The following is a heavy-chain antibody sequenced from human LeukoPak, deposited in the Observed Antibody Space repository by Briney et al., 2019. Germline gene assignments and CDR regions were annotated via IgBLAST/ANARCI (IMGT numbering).Heavy chain of an antibody. CDR3: ARGPPPDFDY. CDR2: IHPSGST. V-gene: IGHV4-4*07. CDR1: GDSISSYY. Sequence: PSETLSLTCTVSGDSISSYYWSWIRQPAGKGLEWIGRIHPSGSTNYNPSLKSRVALSVDTSKNQFSLKLSSVTAADTAVYYCARGPPPDFDYWGRGTLVTVSS. J-gene: IGHJ4*02.